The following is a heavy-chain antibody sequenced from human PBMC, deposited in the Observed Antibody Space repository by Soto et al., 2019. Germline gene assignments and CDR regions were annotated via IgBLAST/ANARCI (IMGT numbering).Heavy chain of an antibody. CDR3: AKGTLIYGSGTAFDY. J-gene: IGHJ4*02. V-gene: IGHV3-23*01. CDR2: ISGSGDST. CDR1: GFTFSTYA. Sequence: LGLSCVASGFTFSTYAMTWVRQAPGRGLEWVSSISGSGDSTYYADSVKGRFTISRDNSKNTLYLQMNSLRAEDTAVYYCAKGTLIYGSGTAFDYCAQGTLVTVSS. D-gene: IGHD3-10*01.